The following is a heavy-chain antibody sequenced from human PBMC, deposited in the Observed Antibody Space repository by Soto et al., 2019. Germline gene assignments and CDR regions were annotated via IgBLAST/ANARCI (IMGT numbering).Heavy chain of an antibody. CDR3: ARVRSPDTAMYYGMDV. Sequence: VGSLRLSCAASGFTFSRYGMHWVRQAPGKGLEWVAVIWYDGSNKYYADSVKGRFTISRDNSKNTLYLQMNSLRAEDTAVYYCARVRSPDTAMYYGMDVWGQGTTVTVSS. CDR1: GFTFSRYG. J-gene: IGHJ6*02. D-gene: IGHD5-18*01. V-gene: IGHV3-33*01. CDR2: IWYDGSNK.